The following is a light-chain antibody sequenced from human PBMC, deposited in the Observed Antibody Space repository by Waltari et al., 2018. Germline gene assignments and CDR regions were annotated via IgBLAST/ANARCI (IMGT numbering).Light chain of an antibody. CDR1: QEIKND. CDR2: AAS. CDR3: LQHNNYPPLT. V-gene: IGKV1-17*01. Sequence: DIQMTQSPSSLSASVGDRVTITCRASQEIKNDLAWYQQKPGKVPKSLIYAASSLQSGVPSRFSGSGSGTEFTLTISSLQPEDFATYYCLQHNNYPPLTFGGGTKVEIK. J-gene: IGKJ4*01.